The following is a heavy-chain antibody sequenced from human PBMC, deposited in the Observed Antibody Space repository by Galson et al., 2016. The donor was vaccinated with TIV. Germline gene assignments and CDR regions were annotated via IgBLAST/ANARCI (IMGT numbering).Heavy chain of an antibody. CDR1: GHRFTSKW. CDR3: ATSRDIESLLEIYGMDV. J-gene: IGHJ6*02. D-gene: IGHD3-3*01. Sequence: QSGAEVTKPGESLRISCKGSGHRFTSKWISWVRQMPGKGLEWMGKIDLSDSYTSYSPSFQGHVTLSVDKSISTAYLQWSSLRASDTAMYYCATSRDIESLLEIYGMDVWGQGTTVTVSS. CDR2: IDLSDSYT. V-gene: IGHV5-10-1*01.